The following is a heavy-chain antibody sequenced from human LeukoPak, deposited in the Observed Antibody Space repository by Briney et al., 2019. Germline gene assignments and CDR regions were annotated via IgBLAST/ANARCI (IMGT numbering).Heavy chain of an antibody. CDR3: AREKPWGYGSGSDGMDV. CDR1: GFTFTNYG. Sequence: ASVKVSCKASGFTFTNYGFSWVRQAPGRGLEWMGWISAYRGHTIYAQKFQGRVTMTTDTSTSTAYMEVRSLRSDDAAVYYCAREKPWGYGSGSDGMDVWGKGTTVTVSS. CDR2: ISAYRGHT. J-gene: IGHJ6*04. D-gene: IGHD3-10*01. V-gene: IGHV1-18*04.